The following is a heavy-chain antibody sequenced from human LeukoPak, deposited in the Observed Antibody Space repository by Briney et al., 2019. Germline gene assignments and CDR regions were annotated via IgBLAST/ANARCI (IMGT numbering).Heavy chain of an antibody. J-gene: IGHJ4*02. CDR3: ATGSFVDTAMFY. CDR2: IYYNGST. CDR1: GGSLSSHY. Sequence: SETLSLTRTDSGGSLSSHYWSWIRQPPGKGLEWTGYIYYNGSTNYNPSLKSRVTISVDTSKNQFSLKLSSVTAADTAVYYCATGSFVDTAMFYWGQGSLVTVSS. D-gene: IGHD5-18*01. V-gene: IGHV4-59*08.